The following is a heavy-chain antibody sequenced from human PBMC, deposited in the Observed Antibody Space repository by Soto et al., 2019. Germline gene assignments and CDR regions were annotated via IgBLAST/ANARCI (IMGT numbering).Heavy chain of an antibody. CDR3: ARRARIAARSVGGLDY. V-gene: IGHV1-69*02. Sequence: QVQLVQSGAEVKKPGSSVKVSCKASGGTFSSYTISWVRQAPGQGLEWMGRIITILGIANYAQKFQGRVTITADKSTSTAYMELSSLRSEDTAVYYCARRARIAARSVGGLDYWGQGTLVTVSS. J-gene: IGHJ4*02. CDR1: GGTFSSYT. CDR2: IITILGIA. D-gene: IGHD6-6*01.